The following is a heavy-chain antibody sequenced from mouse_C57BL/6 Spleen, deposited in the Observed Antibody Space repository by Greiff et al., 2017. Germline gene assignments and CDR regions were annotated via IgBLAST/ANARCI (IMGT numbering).Heavy chain of an antibody. D-gene: IGHD2-9*01. CDR1: GFTFSDYG. CDR3: ARPTMVTTRYFDV. Sequence: DVKLQESGGGLVKPGGSLKLSCAASGFTFSDYGMHWVRQAPEKGLEWVAYISSGSSTIYYADTVKGRFTISRDNAKNTLFLQMTSLRSEDTAMYYCARPTMVTTRYFDVWGTGTTVTVSS. J-gene: IGHJ1*03. V-gene: IGHV5-17*01. CDR2: ISSGSSTI.